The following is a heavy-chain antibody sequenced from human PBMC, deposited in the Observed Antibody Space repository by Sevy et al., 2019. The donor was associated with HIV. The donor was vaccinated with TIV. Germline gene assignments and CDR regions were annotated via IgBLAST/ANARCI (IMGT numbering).Heavy chain of an antibody. Sequence: ASVKVSCKVSGYTLTELSMHWVRQAPGKGLEWMGSFDPEDGETIYQQKFQGRVTLTEDTSTDTAYMELSSLRSEDTAVYYCATTKDYYDSSGYPFDCWGQGTLVTVSS. V-gene: IGHV1-24*01. CDR1: GYTLTELS. D-gene: IGHD3-22*01. CDR3: ATTKDYYDSSGYPFDC. CDR2: FDPEDGET. J-gene: IGHJ4*02.